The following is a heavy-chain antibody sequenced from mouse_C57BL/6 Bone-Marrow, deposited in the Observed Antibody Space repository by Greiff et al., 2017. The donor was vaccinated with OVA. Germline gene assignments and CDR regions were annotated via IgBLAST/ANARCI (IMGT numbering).Heavy chain of an antibody. CDR3: ARRRLGPDY. J-gene: IGHJ2*01. V-gene: IGHV5-6*02. CDR2: ISSGGSYT. D-gene: IGHD4-1*01. Sequence: EVKVVESGGDLVKPGGSLKLSCAASGFTFSSYGMSWVRQTPDKRLEWVATISSGGSYTYYPDSVKGRSTISRDNAKNTLYLQMSRLKSEDTAMCYCARRRLGPDYWGQGTTLTVSS. CDR1: GFTFSSYG.